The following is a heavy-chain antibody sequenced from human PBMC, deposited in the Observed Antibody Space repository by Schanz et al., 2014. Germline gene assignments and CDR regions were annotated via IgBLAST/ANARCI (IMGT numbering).Heavy chain of an antibody. V-gene: IGHV3-30-3*02. D-gene: IGHD2-2*01. CDR3: AKDSTHIDIVLVPTAIEY. Sequence: VQLVESGGGFVQPGGSLGLSCVVSGFTVSSDHMSWVRQAPGKGLEWVAVISYDGSNKYYADSVKGRFTISRDNSKNTLYLHMNTLRSEDTAVYYCAKDSTHIDIVLVPTAIEYWGQGTLVTVSS. CDR1: GFTVSSDH. CDR2: ISYDGSNK. J-gene: IGHJ4*02.